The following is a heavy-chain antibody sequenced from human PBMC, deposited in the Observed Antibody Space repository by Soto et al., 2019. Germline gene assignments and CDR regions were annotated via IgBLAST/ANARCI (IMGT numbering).Heavy chain of an antibody. J-gene: IGHJ4*02. Sequence: EVQLLESGGGLVQPGGSLRLSCAASGFTFSSXAMTWVRXAPGTGLEWVSAISAAGGLTYYADSVKGRFTISRDNSKNTLYLQMNSLXAXXXXVHXXAXXXXXXXXXXSLYWGQGTLVTVSS. CDR1: GFTFSSXA. CDR3: AXXXXXXXXXXSLY. CDR2: ISAAGGLT. V-gene: IGHV3-23*01.